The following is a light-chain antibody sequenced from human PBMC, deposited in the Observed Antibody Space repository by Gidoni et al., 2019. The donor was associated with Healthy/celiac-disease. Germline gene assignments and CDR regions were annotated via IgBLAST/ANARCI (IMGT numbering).Light chain of an antibody. CDR1: QGIRND. CDR2: AAS. CDR3: LQDYISWT. J-gene: IGKJ1*01. V-gene: IGKV1-6*01. Sequence: AIQMTQSPSSLSASVGDRVTITCRASQGIRNDLGWYQQKPGKAPKLLIYAASSLQSGVPSRFSGSGSGTDCTRTISSLQPEDFATYYCLQDYISWTFGQGTKVEIK.